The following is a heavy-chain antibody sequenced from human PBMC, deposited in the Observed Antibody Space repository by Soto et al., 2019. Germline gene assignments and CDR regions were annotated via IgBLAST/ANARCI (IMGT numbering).Heavy chain of an antibody. CDR1: GFTVSSNY. CDR2: IYSGGST. CDR3: AIRTASWPVAATPSDY. Sequence: PGGSLRLSCAASGFTVSSNYMSWVRQAPGKGLEWVSVIYSGGSTYYADSVKGRFTISRDNSKNTLYLQMNSLRAEDTAVYYCAIRTASWPVAATPSDYWGQGTLVTVPQ. D-gene: IGHD2-15*01. V-gene: IGHV3-66*01. J-gene: IGHJ4*02.